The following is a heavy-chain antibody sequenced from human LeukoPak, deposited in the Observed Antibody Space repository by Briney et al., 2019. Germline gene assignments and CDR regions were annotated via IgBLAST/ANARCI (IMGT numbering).Heavy chain of an antibody. V-gene: IGHV1-8*03. CDR2: MNPNSGNT. J-gene: IGHJ5*02. Sequence: ASVKVSCKASGYTFTTYDINWVRQATGQGLEWMGCMNPNSGNTGYAQKFQGRVTITSNTSISTAYMELSSLRSEDTAVYYCARGLYGSGSSKFDPWGQGTLVTVSS. CDR1: GYTFTTYD. CDR3: ARGLYGSGSSKFDP. D-gene: IGHD3-10*01.